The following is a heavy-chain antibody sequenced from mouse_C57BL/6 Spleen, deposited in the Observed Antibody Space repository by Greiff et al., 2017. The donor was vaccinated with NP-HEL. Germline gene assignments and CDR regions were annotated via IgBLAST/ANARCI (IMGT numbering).Heavy chain of an antibody. J-gene: IGHJ1*03. Sequence: QVQLQQPGAELVRPGSSVKLSCKASGYTFTSYWMDWVKQRPGQGLEWIGNIYPSDSETHYNQKFKDKATLTVDKSSSTAYMQLSSLTSEDSAVYYCARPHFDYGSNYFDVWGTGTTVTVSS. CDR2: IYPSDSET. V-gene: IGHV1-61*01. CDR3: ARPHFDYGSNYFDV. CDR1: GYTFTSYW. D-gene: IGHD1-1*01.